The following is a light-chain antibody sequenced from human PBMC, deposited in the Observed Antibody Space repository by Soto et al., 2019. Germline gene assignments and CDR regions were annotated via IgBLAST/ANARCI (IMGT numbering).Light chain of an antibody. V-gene: IGKV3-15*01. CDR3: QQYNDYSRT. CDR1: QSVSSN. Sequence: EIVMTQSPATLSVSPGERATLSCRASQSVSSNLAWYQQKPGQAPRLLIYGASTRATGIPSRFSGSGSGTQFTLTISGLQPDDSATYYCQQYNDYSRTFGQGTKVDI. J-gene: IGKJ1*01. CDR2: GAS.